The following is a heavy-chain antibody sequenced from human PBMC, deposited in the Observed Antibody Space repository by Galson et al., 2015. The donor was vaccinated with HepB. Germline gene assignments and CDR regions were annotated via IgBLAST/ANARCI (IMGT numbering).Heavy chain of an antibody. Sequence: SVKVSCKAAGYTFSSYSITWVRQAPGQGLEWMGWINPYNRKKSYSQKLQGRVIMTRDTSTSTAYMELRRLRSDDTAVYYCARGALVVGVAATQNNWFDPWGQGTLVTVSS. CDR2: INPYNRKK. J-gene: IGHJ5*02. CDR1: GYTFSSYS. CDR3: ARGALVVGVAATQNNWFDP. D-gene: IGHD2-15*01. V-gene: IGHV1-18*01.